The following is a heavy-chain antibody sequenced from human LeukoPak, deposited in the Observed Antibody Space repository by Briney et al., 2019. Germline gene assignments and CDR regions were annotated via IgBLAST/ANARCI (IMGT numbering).Heavy chain of an antibody. J-gene: IGHJ6*02. Sequence: SETLSLTCTVSGGSISTYYWNWIRPPPGKGLEWVGYIHSGSTNYDPSLKSRVTISVDTSKNQFSLKLSSVTAADTAVYYCARRPWGGMDVWGQGTTVTVSS. CDR2: IHSGST. V-gene: IGHV4-59*01. D-gene: IGHD1-26*01. CDR3: ARRPWGGMDV. CDR1: GGSISTYY.